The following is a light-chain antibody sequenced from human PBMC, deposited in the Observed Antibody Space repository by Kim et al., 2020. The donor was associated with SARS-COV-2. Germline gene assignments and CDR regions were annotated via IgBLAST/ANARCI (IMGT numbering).Light chain of an antibody. CDR3: CSYAGSSTWV. V-gene: IGLV2-23*02. CDR2: EVS. Sequence: GQSITISCTGTSSDVGSYTLVSWYQQHPGKAPKLMIYEVSKRPSGVSNRFSGSKSGNTASLTISGLQAEDEADYYCCSYAGSSTWVFGGGTKLTVL. J-gene: IGLJ3*02. CDR1: SSDVGSYTL.